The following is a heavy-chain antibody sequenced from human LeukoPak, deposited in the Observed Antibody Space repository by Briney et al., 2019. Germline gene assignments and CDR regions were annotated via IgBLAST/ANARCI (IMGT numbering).Heavy chain of an antibody. D-gene: IGHD3-22*01. CDR3: AKDVGWCGSIGCPMRSYYYYGMDV. CDR2: ISFDRTDK. CDR1: GFIFRSYG. Sequence: GGSLRLSCAASGFIFRSYGMYWVRQTPGKGLEWVAVISFDRTDKYYADSVKGRFTISRDNSKNTLYLQMNSLRAEDTAMYYCAKDVGWCGSIGCPMRSYYYYGMDVWGQGTTVTVSS. J-gene: IGHJ6*02. V-gene: IGHV3-30*18.